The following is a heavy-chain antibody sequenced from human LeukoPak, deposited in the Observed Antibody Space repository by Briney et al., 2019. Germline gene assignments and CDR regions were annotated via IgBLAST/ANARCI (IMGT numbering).Heavy chain of an antibody. CDR1: GFTFSSYA. CDR3: AKDGLGYSSGWTQYFQH. Sequence: GGSLRLSCAASGFTFSSYAMSWVRQAPGKGLEWVSAISGSGGSTYYADSVKGRFTISRDNSKNTLYLQMNSLRAEDTAVYYCAKDGLGYSSGWTQYFQHWGQGTLVTVSS. V-gene: IGHV3-23*01. CDR2: ISGSGGST. J-gene: IGHJ1*01. D-gene: IGHD6-19*01.